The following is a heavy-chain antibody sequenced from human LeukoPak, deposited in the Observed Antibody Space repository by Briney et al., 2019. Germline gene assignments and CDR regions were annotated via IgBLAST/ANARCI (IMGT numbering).Heavy chain of an antibody. V-gene: IGHV4-39*01. Sequence: SETLSLTCTVSGGSISSSSYYWGCIRQPPGKGLEWIGSIYYSGSTYYNPSLKSRVTISVDTSKNQFSPKLSSVTAADTAVYYCARHSIAESWYYYDSSRYYFHIWGQGTMVTVSS. D-gene: IGHD3-22*01. J-gene: IGHJ3*02. CDR2: IYYSGST. CDR3: ARHSIAESWYYYDSSRYYFHI. CDR1: GGSISSSSYY.